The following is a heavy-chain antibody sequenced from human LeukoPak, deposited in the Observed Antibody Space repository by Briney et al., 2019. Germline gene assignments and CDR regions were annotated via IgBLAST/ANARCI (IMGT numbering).Heavy chain of an antibody. CDR3: AKERGRAVAGSPTDY. V-gene: IGHV3-30*18. CDR2: ISYDGSNK. J-gene: IGHJ4*02. Sequence: PGGSLRLSCAASGFTFSSYGMHWVRQAPGKGLEWVAVISYDGSNKYYADSVKGRFTISRDNSKNTLYLQMNSLSAEDTAVYYCAKERGRAVAGSPTDYWGQGTLVTVSS. CDR1: GFTFSSYG. D-gene: IGHD6-19*01.